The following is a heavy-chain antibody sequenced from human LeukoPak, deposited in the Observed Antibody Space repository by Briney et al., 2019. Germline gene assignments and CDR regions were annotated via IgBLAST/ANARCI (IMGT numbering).Heavy chain of an antibody. CDR2: IYPGDSDT. J-gene: IGHJ6*03. V-gene: IGHV5-51*01. Sequence: GESLKISCKGSGYSFTSYWIGWVRQMPGKGLEWMGIIYPGDSDTRYSPSFQGQVTISADKSISTAYLQWSSLKASDTAMYYWERQRPPRFCGGGRCLKDYSYMAVGEKGPRATVP. CDR1: GYSFTSYW. CDR3: ERQRPPRFCGGGRCLKDYSYMAV. D-gene: IGHD2-15*01.